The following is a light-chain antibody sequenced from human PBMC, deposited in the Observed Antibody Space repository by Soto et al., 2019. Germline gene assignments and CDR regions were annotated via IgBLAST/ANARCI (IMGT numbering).Light chain of an antibody. J-gene: IGKJ2*02. CDR3: QQIGT. V-gene: IGKV3-20*01. CDR2: VAS. CDR1: QSVSSSD. Sequence: EIVLPQSPGTLSLSPGERATLACRASQSVSSSDLAWYQQKPGQAPSLLIYVASSRATGIPDRFSGSGSGTDFTLTISRLEPEDFAGYYCQQIGTVGQGTKLDIK.